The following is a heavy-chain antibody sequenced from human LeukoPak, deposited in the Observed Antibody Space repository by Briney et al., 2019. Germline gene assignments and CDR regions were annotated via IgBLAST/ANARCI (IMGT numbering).Heavy chain of an antibody. CDR2: ITPILGKT. CDR3: ARENAGSFYYYNGMDV. J-gene: IGHJ6*02. D-gene: IGHD1-26*01. CDR1: GGTLSGYA. V-gene: IGHV1-69*04. Sequence: GASVKVSCKASGGTLSGYAISWVRQAPGQGLEWMGRITPILGKTNYEQKFQGRVTITADKTTSTAYMELSSLRSEDTAVYYCARENAGSFYYYNGMDVWGQGTTVTVSS.